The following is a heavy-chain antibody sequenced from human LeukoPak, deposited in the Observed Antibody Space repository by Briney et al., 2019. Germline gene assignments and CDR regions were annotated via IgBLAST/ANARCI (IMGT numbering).Heavy chain of an antibody. D-gene: IGHD3-10*01. Sequence: PSETLSLTCTVSGDSISSNYWSWIRQPPGKGLEWIGYIYYSGYTNYNPSLKSRVTISVDTSKNQFSLKLSSVTAADTAVYYCARTTMVRGTYYMDVWGKGTTVTISS. J-gene: IGHJ6*03. CDR3: ARTTMVRGTYYMDV. CDR2: IYYSGYT. CDR1: GDSISSNY. V-gene: IGHV4-59*01.